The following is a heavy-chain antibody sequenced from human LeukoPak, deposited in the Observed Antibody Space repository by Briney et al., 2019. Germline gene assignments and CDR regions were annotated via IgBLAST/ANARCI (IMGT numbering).Heavy chain of an antibody. CDR1: GCTFSSYA. Sequence: PGGSLRLSCAASGCTFSSYAMGWVRQAPGKGLEWVSAISGSGGSTYYADSVKGRFTISRDNSKNTLYLQMNSLRAEDTAVYYCAKSNTAMVTPSLNYFDYWGQGTLVTVSS. CDR2: ISGSGGST. D-gene: IGHD5-18*01. V-gene: IGHV3-23*01. CDR3: AKSNTAMVTPSLNYFDY. J-gene: IGHJ4*02.